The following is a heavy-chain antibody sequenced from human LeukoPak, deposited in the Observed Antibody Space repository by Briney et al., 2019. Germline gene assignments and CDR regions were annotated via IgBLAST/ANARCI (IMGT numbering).Heavy chain of an antibody. CDR3: ARETGSTWNAPIDY. D-gene: IGHD6-13*01. CDR1: GFTFNDYY. V-gene: IGHV3-11*01. Sequence: GGSLRLSCAASGFTFNDYYMSWIRQAPGKGLEWISYVSDGGSTKYYADSVKGRFTISRDNDKNSLLLQMDSLRVEDTAIYYCARETGSTWNAPIDYWGQGILVTVSS. J-gene: IGHJ4*02. CDR2: VSDGGSTK.